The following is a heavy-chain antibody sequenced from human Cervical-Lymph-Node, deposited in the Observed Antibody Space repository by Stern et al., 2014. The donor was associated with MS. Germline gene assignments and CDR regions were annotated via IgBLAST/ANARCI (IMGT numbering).Heavy chain of an antibody. Sequence: QLQLQESGAEVKKPGSSVKVSCKASGGTFSSYAISWVRQAPGQGLEWMGGIIPIFGTANYAQKFQGRVTITADESTSTAFMELSSLRSEERAVYCCASVDEVAAAGYGMDVGGQGPSVPVS. J-gene: IGHJ6*02. CDR1: GGTFSSYA. D-gene: IGHD6-13*01. CDR3: ASVDEVAAAGYGMDV. CDR2: IIPIFGTA. V-gene: IGHV1-69*01.